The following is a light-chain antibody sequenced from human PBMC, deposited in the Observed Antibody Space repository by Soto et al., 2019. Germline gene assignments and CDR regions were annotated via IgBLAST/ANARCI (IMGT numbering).Light chain of an antibody. CDR2: EVS. Sequence: QSALTQPPSASGSPGQSVTISCTGTSSDVGKYDYVSWFQHHPGKAPKLIIYEVSKRPSGVPDRFSGSKSGSTASLTVSGLQTEDEADYYCNSYVAGSNVFLFGTGTKVTVL. CDR3: NSYVAGSNVFL. CDR1: SSDVGKYDY. J-gene: IGLJ1*01. V-gene: IGLV2-8*01.